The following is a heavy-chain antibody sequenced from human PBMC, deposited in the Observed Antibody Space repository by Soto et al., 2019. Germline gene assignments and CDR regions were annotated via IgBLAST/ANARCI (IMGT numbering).Heavy chain of an antibody. CDR3: TKGIGYCPKGRCSPAWFDA. CDR1: GFSFSDAW. V-gene: IGHV3-15*07. J-gene: IGHJ5*02. D-gene: IGHD2-8*01. Sequence: PGGSLRLSCVASGFSFSDAWMNWVRQAPGKGLEWVGRIKSKGGGEKVEYAATVKGRFTISRDDTENTLYLQMDSLKIEDTALYSCTKGIGYCPKGRCSPAWFDAWGQGTLVTVSS. CDR2: IKSKGGGEKV.